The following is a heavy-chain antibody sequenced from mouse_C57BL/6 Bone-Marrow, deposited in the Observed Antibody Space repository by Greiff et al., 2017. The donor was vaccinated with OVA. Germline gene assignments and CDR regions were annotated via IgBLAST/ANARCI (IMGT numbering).Heavy chain of an antibody. CDR2: IDPSDSYT. Sequence: VQLQQPGAELVMPGASVKLSCKASGYTFTSYWMHWVKQRPGQGLEWFGEIDPSDSYTNYNQKFNGKSTLTVDKSSSTAYMKLSSLTSEDDAIDFCARDYLVEYYGSRGNGMGYGGRGTSVTVSA. CDR1: GYTFTSYW. J-gene: IGHJ4*01. CDR3: ARDYLVEYYGSRGNGMGY. D-gene: IGHD1-1*01. V-gene: IGHV1-69*01.